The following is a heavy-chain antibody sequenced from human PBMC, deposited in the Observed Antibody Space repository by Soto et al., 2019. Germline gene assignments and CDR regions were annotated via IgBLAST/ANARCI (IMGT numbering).Heavy chain of an antibody. J-gene: IGHJ5*02. D-gene: IGHD3-10*01. CDR1: GGTFSSYT. CDR3: ARAGRITDTEPGFDP. Sequence: QVQLVQSGAEVKKPGSSVKVSCKASGGTFSSYTISWVRQAPGQGLEWMGRIIPILGIANYAQKFQGRVTSTADKSTSTAYMELSSLRSEDTAVYYCARAGRITDTEPGFDPWGQGTLVTVSS. CDR2: IIPILGIA. V-gene: IGHV1-69*02.